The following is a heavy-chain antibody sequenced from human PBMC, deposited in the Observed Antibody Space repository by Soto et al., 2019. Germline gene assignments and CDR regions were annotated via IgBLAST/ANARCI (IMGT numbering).Heavy chain of an antibody. CDR3: AKSVAGTPVDC. J-gene: IGHJ4*02. V-gene: IGHV3-23*01. Sequence: EVQLLESGGGLVQPGGSLRLSCAASGFTFSSYAMSWVRHPPGKGLEWVSATSGSGGSTYYADSVKGRFTISRDNPKHTLCLRMTSLGAEDTAVFYCAKSVAGTPVDCWGQGTLVPVSS. CDR2: TSGSGGST. CDR1: GFTFSSYA. D-gene: IGHD6-19*01.